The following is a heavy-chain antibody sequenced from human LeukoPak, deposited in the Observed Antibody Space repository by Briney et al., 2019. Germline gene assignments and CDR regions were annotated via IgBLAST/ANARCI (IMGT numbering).Heavy chain of an antibody. J-gene: IGHJ4*02. Sequence: ASVKVSCKASGYTFTSYDINWVRQATGQGLEWMGWMNPNSGNTGYAQKFQGRVTITRNTSISTAYMELSSLRSEDTAVYYCATGRKRVGATTFDYWGQGTLVTVSS. CDR1: GYTFTSYD. D-gene: IGHD1-26*01. CDR3: ATGRKRVGATTFDY. V-gene: IGHV1-8*03. CDR2: MNPNSGNT.